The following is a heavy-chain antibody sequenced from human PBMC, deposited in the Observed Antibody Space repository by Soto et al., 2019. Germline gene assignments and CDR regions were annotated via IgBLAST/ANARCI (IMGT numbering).Heavy chain of an antibody. Sequence: ASVKVSCKASGHTFTSYAMHWVRQAPGQRLEWMGWINAGNGNTKYSQKFQGRVTMTRDTSTSTVYMELSSLRSEDTAVYYCARAIEEYIVVVVAARQGDYYYGMDVWGQGTTVTVSS. CDR3: ARAIEEYIVVVVAARQGDYYYGMDV. J-gene: IGHJ6*02. CDR2: INAGNGNT. CDR1: GHTFTSYA. V-gene: IGHV1-3*01. D-gene: IGHD2-15*01.